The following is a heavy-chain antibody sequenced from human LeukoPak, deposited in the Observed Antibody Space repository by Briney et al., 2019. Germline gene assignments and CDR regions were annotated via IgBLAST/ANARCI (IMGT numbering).Heavy chain of an antibody. Sequence: SETLSLTCTVSGGSISSYYWTWIRQPPGKGLEWIGYIYYSGSTNYNPSLKSGVTISVDTSKNQFSLKLSSVTAAHTAVYYCARASSYDFWSGYPYYYYYYMDVWGKGTTVTVSS. D-gene: IGHD3-3*01. CDR2: IYYSGST. V-gene: IGHV4-59*01. CDR3: ARASSYDFWSGYPYYYYYYMDV. J-gene: IGHJ6*03. CDR1: GGSISSYY.